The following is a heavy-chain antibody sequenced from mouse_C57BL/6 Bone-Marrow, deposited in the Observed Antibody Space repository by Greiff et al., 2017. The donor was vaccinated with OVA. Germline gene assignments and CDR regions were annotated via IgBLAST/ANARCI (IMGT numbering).Heavy chain of an antibody. CDR3: ARGLRSYSMGY. D-gene: IGHD3-1*01. V-gene: IGHV5-17*01. CDR1: GFTFSDYG. J-gene: IGHJ4*01. Sequence: EVKVVESGGGLVKPGGSLKLSCAASGFTFSDYGMHWVRQEPEKGLEWVAYISSGNSTIKYADPVKGRFTITRDKAKNTLFMQMTSLRSEDTAMYYCARGLRSYSMGYWGQGTSLTVSS. CDR2: ISSGNSTI.